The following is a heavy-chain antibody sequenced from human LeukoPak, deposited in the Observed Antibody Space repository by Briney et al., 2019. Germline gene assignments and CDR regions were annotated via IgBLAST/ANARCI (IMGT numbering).Heavy chain of an antibody. J-gene: IGHJ6*02. CDR3: TRLNSSGWYYYYYGMDV. V-gene: IGHV3-73*01. Sequence: PGGSLRLSCAASGFTFSGSAMHWVRQASGKGLEWVGRIRSKANSYATANAASVKGRFTISRDDSKNTAYLQMNSLKTEDTAVYYCTRLNSSGWYYYYYGMDVWGQGTTVTVSS. D-gene: IGHD6-19*01. CDR1: GFTFSGSA. CDR2: IRSKANSYAT.